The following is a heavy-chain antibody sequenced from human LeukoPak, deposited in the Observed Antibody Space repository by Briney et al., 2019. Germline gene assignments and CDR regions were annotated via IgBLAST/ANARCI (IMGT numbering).Heavy chain of an antibody. CDR2: ISSSSSCI. CDR1: GFTFSSYS. CDR3: ARESGSGSYYNDY. J-gene: IGHJ4*02. D-gene: IGHD3-10*01. Sequence: GGSLRLSCAASGFTFSSYSMNWVRQAPRKGLEWVSSISSSSSCIYYADSVKGRFTISRDNAKNSLYLQMNSLRAEDTAVYYCARESGSGSYYNDYWGQGTLVTVSS. V-gene: IGHV3-21*01.